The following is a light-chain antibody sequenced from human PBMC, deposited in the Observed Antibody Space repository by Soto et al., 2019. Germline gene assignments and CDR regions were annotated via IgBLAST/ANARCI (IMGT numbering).Light chain of an antibody. CDR2: DAS. CDR1: QIVTGDY. Sequence: GLTQSPGTLSLSPGEGATLSCRASQIVTGDYLAWYQQKPGQAPRLLMYDASTRATGIPDRFSGSGSGTDFTLIISRLEPEDFAVYYCQQYGDSLLTFGQGTKVAIK. J-gene: IGKJ1*01. V-gene: IGKV3-20*01. CDR3: QQYGDSLLT.